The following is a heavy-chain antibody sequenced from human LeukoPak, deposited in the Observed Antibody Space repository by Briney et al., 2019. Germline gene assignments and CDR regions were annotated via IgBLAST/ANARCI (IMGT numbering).Heavy chain of an antibody. CDR1: GFTFSSSA. V-gene: IGHV3-21*01. CDR2: ISSSSRYI. D-gene: IGHD6-13*01. CDR3: ARSGKQQLSHFDH. J-gene: IGHJ4*02. Sequence: GGSLRLSCAASGFTFSSSAMNWVRQAPGKGLEWVSSISSSSRYIYYADSVKGRFTFSRDDAKNSLYLEMSSLGADDTAVYYCARSGKQQLSHFDHWGQGTLVTVSS.